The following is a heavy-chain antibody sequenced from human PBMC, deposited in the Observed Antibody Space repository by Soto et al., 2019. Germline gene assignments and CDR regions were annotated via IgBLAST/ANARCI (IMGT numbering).Heavy chain of an antibody. D-gene: IGHD1-26*01. Sequence: SGPTLVNPTQTLTLTCTFSGFSLSTSGMCVSWIRQPPGKALEWLALIDWDDDKYYSTSLKTRPTISKDTSKNQVVLTMTNMDPVDTATYYCARIRGNYGRNSGDYYFDYWGQGTLVTVYS. J-gene: IGHJ4*02. CDR1: GFSLSTSGMC. CDR2: IDWDDDK. V-gene: IGHV2-70*01. CDR3: ARIRGNYGRNSGDYYFDY.